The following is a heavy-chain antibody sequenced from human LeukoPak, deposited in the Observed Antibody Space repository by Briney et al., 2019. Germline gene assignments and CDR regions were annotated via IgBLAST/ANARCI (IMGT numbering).Heavy chain of an antibody. V-gene: IGHV3-23*01. Sequence: GGSLRLSCAASGFTFSSYGMSWVSQAPGKGLEWVSAISGSGGSTYYADSVKGRFTISRDNSKNTLYLQMNSLRAEDTAVYYCARQGHDYGGNSEAFDYWGQGTLVTVSS. J-gene: IGHJ4*02. CDR3: ARQGHDYGGNSEAFDY. CDR1: GFTFSSYG. D-gene: IGHD4-23*01. CDR2: ISGSGGST.